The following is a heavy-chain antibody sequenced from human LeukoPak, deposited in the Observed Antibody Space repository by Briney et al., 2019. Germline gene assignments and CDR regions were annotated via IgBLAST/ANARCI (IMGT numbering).Heavy chain of an antibody. Sequence: GGSLRLSCAASGFTFSSYNMNWVRQAPGKGLEWVSSITSSSSYIYYADSVKGRFTISRDNAKNSLYLQMNSLRAEDTAVYYCARWSYDILTGYYALDYWGQGTLVTVSS. CDR2: ITSSSSYI. CDR3: ARWSYDILTGYYALDY. D-gene: IGHD3-9*01. V-gene: IGHV3-21*01. CDR1: GFTFSSYN. J-gene: IGHJ4*02.